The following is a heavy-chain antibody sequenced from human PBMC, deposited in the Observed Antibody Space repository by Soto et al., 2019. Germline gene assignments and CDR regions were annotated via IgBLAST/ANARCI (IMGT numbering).Heavy chain of an antibody. CDR2: ISGTSVGT. Sequence: WGSLLLSCASSVFTFSIYAMTWVRQSPGKGLDWVSGISGTSVGTYYADSVKGRFTISRDNSKNTLYLQMNSLRAEDTAVYYCAKGPPRVDYWGQGTMVTVSS. CDR3: AKGPPRVDY. J-gene: IGHJ4*02. V-gene: IGHV3-23*01. CDR1: VFTFSIYA.